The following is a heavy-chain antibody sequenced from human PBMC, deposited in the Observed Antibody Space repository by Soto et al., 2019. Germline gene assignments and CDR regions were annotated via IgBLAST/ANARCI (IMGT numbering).Heavy chain of an antibody. CDR2: ISGSGGST. CDR3: XKGGXXYVXGPFDY. D-gene: IGHD3-16*01. Sequence: EVQLLESGGGLVQPGGSLRLSCAASGFTFSSYAMSWVRQAPGKGLEWVSGISGSGGSTYYADSVKGRFTISRDNSKNTLYLQMNSLRAEDTALYYXXKGGXXYVXGPFDYWGQGTLVTVSS. CDR1: GFTFSSYA. J-gene: IGHJ4*02. V-gene: IGHV3-23*01.